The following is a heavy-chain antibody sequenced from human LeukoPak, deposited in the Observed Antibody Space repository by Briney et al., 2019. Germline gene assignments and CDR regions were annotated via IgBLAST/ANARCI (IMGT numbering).Heavy chain of an antibody. J-gene: IGHJ6*03. V-gene: IGHV7-4-1*02. CDR2: INTNTGNP. CDR3: ARRIAVAGTGSNYMDV. D-gene: IGHD6-19*01. CDR1: GYTFTSYA. Sequence: GASVKVSCKASGYTFTSYAMNWVRQAPGQGLEWMGWINTNTGNPTYAQGFTGRFVFSLDTSVSTAYLQISSLKAEDTAVYYCARRIAVAGTGSNYMDVWGKGTTVTVSS.